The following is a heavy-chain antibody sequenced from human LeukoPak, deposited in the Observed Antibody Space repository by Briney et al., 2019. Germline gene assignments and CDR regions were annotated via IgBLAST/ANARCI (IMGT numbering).Heavy chain of an antibody. Sequence: GSTYSPASVNGRFTISRDNSKTTLYLQMNSLSAEDTAVYYCARDLEARLWFGESMGAFDIWGQGTMVTVSS. V-gene: IGHV3-53*01. D-gene: IGHD3-10*01. CDR3: ARDLEARLWFGESMGAFDI. J-gene: IGHJ3*02. CDR2: GST.